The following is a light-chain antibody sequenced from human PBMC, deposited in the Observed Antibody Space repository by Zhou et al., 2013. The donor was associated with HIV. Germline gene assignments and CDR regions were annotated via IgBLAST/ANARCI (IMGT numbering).Light chain of an antibody. Sequence: AIQLTQSPAFLSASVGDRVTISCRASQDIGRALAWYQQKPGKAPQLLIHDALTLESGVPSRFSGSGSGTEFTLTISSLQPDDFASYYCQQYDRYPLTFGGGTKVDI. V-gene: IGKV1-13*02. CDR3: QQYDRYPLT. CDR1: QDIGRA. CDR2: DAL. J-gene: IGKJ4*01.